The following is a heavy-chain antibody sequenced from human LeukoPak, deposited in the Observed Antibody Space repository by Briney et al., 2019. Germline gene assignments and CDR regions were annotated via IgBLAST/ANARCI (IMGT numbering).Heavy chain of an antibody. D-gene: IGHD5-18*01. CDR2: ISYDGSNK. CDR3: ARGGIQLWLIGFDY. Sequence: GGSLRLSCAASGFTFSSYAMHWVRQAPGKGLEWVAVISYDGSNKYYADSVKGRFTISRDNSKNTLYLQMNSLRAEDTAVYYCARGGIQLWLIGFDYWGQGTLVTVSS. CDR1: GFTFSSYA. V-gene: IGHV3-30*04. J-gene: IGHJ4*02.